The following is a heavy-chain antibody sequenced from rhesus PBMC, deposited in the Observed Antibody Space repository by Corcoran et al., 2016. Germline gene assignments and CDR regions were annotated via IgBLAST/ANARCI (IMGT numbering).Heavy chain of an antibody. J-gene: IGHJ4*01. CDR3: ARDHYYYDSASFDY. CDR1: GGSISSNY. D-gene: IGHD3-28*01. Sequence: QLQLQESGPGLVKPSETLSLTCAVSGGSISSNYWRWIRPPPGPGLEWIGRISGSGGRTDYNPSLKSRVTISTDTAKNQFSLKLNSVTAADTAVYYCARDHYYYDSASFDYWGQGVLVTVSS. CDR2: ISGSGGRT. V-gene: IGHV4-173*01.